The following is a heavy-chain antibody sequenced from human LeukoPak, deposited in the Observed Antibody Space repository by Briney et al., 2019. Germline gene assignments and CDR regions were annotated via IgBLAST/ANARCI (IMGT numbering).Heavy chain of an antibody. CDR2: INPNSGGT. CDR1: GYTFTGYY. Sequence: ASVKVSCKASGYTFTGYYRHWVRQAPGQGLEWMGWINPNSGGTDYAQKFQGRVTMTRDTSISTAYMELSRLRSDDTAVYYCAGGNYYDSTAPAYWGQGTLVTVSS. V-gene: IGHV1-2*02. CDR3: AGGNYYDSTAPAY. D-gene: IGHD3-22*01. J-gene: IGHJ4*02.